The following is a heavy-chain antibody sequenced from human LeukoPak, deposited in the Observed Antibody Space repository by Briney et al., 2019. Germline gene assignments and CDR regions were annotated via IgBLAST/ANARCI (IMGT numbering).Heavy chain of an antibody. Sequence: SEPQSLTCTVSGGSTINYFRSWIRQPAGRGLEWIGHIYSSGTTHYNPSLKNRVTISLDTSKSQFSLQLNSVTAADSAVYYCTRAVASGSGAYTLDYWGQGILVTVSS. V-gene: IGHV4-4*07. CDR1: GGSTINYF. J-gene: IGHJ4*02. D-gene: IGHD3-10*01. CDR2: IYSSGTT. CDR3: TRAVASGSGAYTLDY.